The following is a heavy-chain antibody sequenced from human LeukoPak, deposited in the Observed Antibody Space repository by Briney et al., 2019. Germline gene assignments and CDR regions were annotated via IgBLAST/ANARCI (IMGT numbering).Heavy chain of an antibody. V-gene: IGHV1-46*03. J-gene: IGHJ3*02. CDR3: ARLYYGGNGDDAFDI. CDR1: GYPFTNYH. D-gene: IGHD4-23*01. Sequence: ASVKLSCKASGYPFTNYHMHWVRQAPGQGLEWMGMINPSGGNTRYEKKFQGRVTMTRDTFTSTVYMELSSLRAADTAVYYCARLYYGGNGDDAFDIWGQGTMVTVSS. CDR2: INPSGGNT.